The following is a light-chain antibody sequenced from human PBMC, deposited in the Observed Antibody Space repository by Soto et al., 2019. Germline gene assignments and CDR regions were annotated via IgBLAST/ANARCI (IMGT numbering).Light chain of an antibody. V-gene: IGKV3-20*01. CDR3: QQYGSSPEFS. CDR1: QTVSSNS. Sequence: EIVLTQSPGTLSLSPGERATLSCRASQTVSSNSLAWYQQKPGQAPRLLIYSASRRATGIPDRFSGSGSGTDFTLAISRLEPEDFAVYYCQQYGSSPEFSFGPGTKVDIK. CDR2: SAS. J-gene: IGKJ3*01.